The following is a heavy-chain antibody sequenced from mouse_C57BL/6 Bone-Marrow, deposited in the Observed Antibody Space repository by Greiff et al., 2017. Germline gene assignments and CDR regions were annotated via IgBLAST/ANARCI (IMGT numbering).Heavy chain of an antibody. D-gene: IGHD2-14*01. CDR2: IRLKSDNYAT. V-gene: IGHV6-3*01. CDR3: TDRSDAMDY. J-gene: IGHJ4*01. CDR1: GFTFSNYW. Sequence: EVMLVESGGGLVQPGGSMKLSCVASGFTFSNYWMNWVRQSPEKGLEWVAQIRLKSDNYATHYAESVKGRFTISRDDSKSRVYLQMNNLRAEDTGIYYGTDRSDAMDYWGQGTSVTVSS.